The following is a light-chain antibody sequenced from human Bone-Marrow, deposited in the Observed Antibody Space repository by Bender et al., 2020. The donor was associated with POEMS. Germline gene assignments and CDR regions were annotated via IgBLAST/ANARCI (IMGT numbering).Light chain of an antibody. J-gene: IGLJ1*01. CDR2: EGS. CDR3: TSYTSSSTLPYV. V-gene: IGLV2-14*02. CDR1: TSDVGSYNL. Sequence: QSALTQPASVSGSPGQSITISCSGSTSDVGSYNLVSWYQQHPGTAPKLMIYEGSKRPSGVSTRFSGSKSGNTASLTISALQAEDEADYYCTSYTSSSTLPYVFGTGTKVTVL.